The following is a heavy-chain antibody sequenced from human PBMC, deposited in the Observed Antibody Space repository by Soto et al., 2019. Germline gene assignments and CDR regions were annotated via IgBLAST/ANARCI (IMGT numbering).Heavy chain of an antibody. Sequence: QGHLVQSGAEVKKPGASVKVSCKASGYTFTRYGISWVRLAPGQGLEWMGWISGYNGDTNYAQNLQGRVTMTIDTSTSTAYMELKSLTSDYTAVYYCAKNGQPPYYYYGLDVWGQGTTVTVSS. CDR1: GYTFTRYG. J-gene: IGHJ6*02. V-gene: IGHV1-18*01. D-gene: IGHD2-8*01. CDR3: AKNGQPPYYYYGLDV. CDR2: ISGYNGDT.